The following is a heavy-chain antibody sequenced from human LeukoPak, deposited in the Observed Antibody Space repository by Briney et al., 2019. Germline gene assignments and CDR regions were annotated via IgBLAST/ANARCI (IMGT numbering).Heavy chain of an antibody. CDR2: INWNGGST. D-gene: IGHD2-21*02. CDR3: ARMVSYCGGDSSCAYNDAFDI. CDR1: GFTFDDYG. J-gene: IGHJ3*02. V-gene: IGHV3-20*04. Sequence: GGSLRLSCAASGFTFDDYGMSWIRQAPGKGLEWVSGINWNGGSTGYADSVKGRFTISRDNAKNSLYLQMNSLRAEDTALYYCARMVSYCGGDSSCAYNDAFDIWGQGTMVTVSS.